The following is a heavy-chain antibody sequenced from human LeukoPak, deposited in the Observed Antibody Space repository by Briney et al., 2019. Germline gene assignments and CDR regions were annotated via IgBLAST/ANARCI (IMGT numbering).Heavy chain of an antibody. CDR3: ARRRYYDSSGNCGDV. V-gene: IGHV5-51*01. Sequence: GESLKISCKGSGYRFTSYWIGWVRQMPGKGLEWMGIIYPGDSDTTYSPSFQGQVTISADKYISTAYLQWSSLKASDTAMYYCARRRYYDSSGNCGDVWGQGTTVTVSS. CDR1: GYRFTSYW. J-gene: IGHJ6*02. CDR2: IYPGDSDT. D-gene: IGHD3-22*01.